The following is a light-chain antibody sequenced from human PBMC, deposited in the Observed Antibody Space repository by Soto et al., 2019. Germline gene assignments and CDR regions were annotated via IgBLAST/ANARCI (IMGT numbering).Light chain of an antibody. V-gene: IGLV2-14*03. CDR1: SGDVGH. Sequence: QSALTQPASVSGSPGQSITISCTGTSGDVGHVSWYQHHPGEAPELVIYDVTYRPSGVSNRFSGSKSGNTASLTISGLQAEDEADYYCSSYTSTTTLHVVFGGGTKLTVL. CDR2: DVT. J-gene: IGLJ2*01. CDR3: SSYTSTTTLHVV.